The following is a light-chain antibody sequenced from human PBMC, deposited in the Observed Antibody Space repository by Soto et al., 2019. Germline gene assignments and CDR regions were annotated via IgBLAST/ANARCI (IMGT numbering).Light chain of an antibody. V-gene: IGKV3-11*01. CDR1: QSVSSY. CDR2: DAS. Sequence: EIVLTQSPATLSLSPGERATLSCRASQSVSSYLAWYQQKPGQAPRLLIYDASNGATGIPARFSGSGSGTDFTLTISRLEPEDFAVYYCQQYGSSPGTFGQGTKVDIK. J-gene: IGKJ1*01. CDR3: QQYGSSPGT.